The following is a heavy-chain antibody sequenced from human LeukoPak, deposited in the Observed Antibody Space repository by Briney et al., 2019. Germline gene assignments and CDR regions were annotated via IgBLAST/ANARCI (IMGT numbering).Heavy chain of an antibody. CDR3: ARDPIYSSSFSGYDH. Sequence: ASVKVSCTASGYTFTGYYMHWVRQAPGQGLEWMGRINPNSGGTNYAQKFQGRVTMTRDTSISTAYMELSRLRSDDTAVYYCARDPIYSSSFSGYDHWGQGTLVTVSS. V-gene: IGHV1-2*06. CDR1: GYTFTGYY. J-gene: IGHJ5*02. CDR2: INPNSGGT. D-gene: IGHD6-6*01.